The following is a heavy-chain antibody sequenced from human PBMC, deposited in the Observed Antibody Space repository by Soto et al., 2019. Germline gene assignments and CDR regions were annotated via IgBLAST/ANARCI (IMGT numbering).Heavy chain of an antibody. J-gene: IGHJ5*02. CDR1: GYTFTSYA. CDR2: INAGNGNT. Sequence: QVQLVQSGAEVKKPGASVKVSCKASGYTFTSYAMHWVRQAPGQRLEWMGWINAGNGNTKYSPKFQGRVTITRDTSASTAYMELSSLRSEDTAVYYCARDSRPRYCSGGSCSLNWFDPWGQGTLVTVSS. D-gene: IGHD2-15*01. V-gene: IGHV1-3*01. CDR3: ARDSRPRYCSGGSCSLNWFDP.